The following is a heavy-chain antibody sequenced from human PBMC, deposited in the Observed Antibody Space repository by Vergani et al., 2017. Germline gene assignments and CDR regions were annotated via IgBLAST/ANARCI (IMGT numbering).Heavy chain of an antibody. Sequence: QVQLVQSGAEVKKPGSSVKVSCKASGGTFSSYAISWVRQAPGQGLEWMGGIIPIFGTANYAQKFQGRGTITADESTSTAYMELSSLRSEDTAVYYCARRGTLDYYDSSGYSNPTYYYYGMDVWGQGP. D-gene: IGHD3-22*01. J-gene: IGHJ6*02. CDR2: IIPIFGTA. CDR1: GGTFSSYA. CDR3: ARRGTLDYYDSSGYSNPTYYYYGMDV. V-gene: IGHV1-69*12.